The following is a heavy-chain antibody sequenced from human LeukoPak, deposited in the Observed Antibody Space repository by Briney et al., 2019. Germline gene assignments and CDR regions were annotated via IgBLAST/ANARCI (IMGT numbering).Heavy chain of an antibody. V-gene: IGHV3-7*01. D-gene: IGHD3-10*01. CDR1: GGSFSGYY. CDR2: INQDGSEK. J-gene: IGHJ5*02. CDR3: VKPYYFSSGSLT. Sequence: ASETLSLTCAVYGGSFSGYYWSWIRQPPGKGLEWVATINQDGSEKYFMDSLKGRLIISRDNAKNSLHLQMNSLRAEDTAVYYCVKPYYFSSGSLTWGQGTLVTVSP.